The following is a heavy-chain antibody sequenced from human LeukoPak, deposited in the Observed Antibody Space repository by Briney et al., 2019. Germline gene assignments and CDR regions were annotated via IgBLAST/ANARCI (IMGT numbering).Heavy chain of an antibody. J-gene: IGHJ6*02. Sequence: GGSLRLSCAASGFTFSRFDMHWVRQPTGKGLEWVSGIGAAGDTYYAGSAKGRFTLSRENARNSLYLQVDGLRAGDTAVYYCARAYLQGRHGMDVWGQGTTVTVSS. CDR3: ARAYLQGRHGMDV. CDR1: GFTFSRFD. CDR2: IGAAGDT. D-gene: IGHD3-10*01. V-gene: IGHV3-13*04.